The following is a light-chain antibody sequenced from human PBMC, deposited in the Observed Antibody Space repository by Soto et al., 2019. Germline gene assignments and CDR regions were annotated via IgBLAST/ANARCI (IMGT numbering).Light chain of an antibody. V-gene: IGLV2-14*01. CDR1: SSDVGAYNS. J-gene: IGLJ3*02. CDR2: EVS. Sequence: QSALTQPASVSGSPGQSITISCTGTSSDVGAYNSVCWHQQHPGKAPKLMIYEVSKRPSGVSDRFSASKSGNTASLTISGLQADDDADYYCSSFTRSDTWVFGGGTKLTVL. CDR3: SSFTRSDTWV.